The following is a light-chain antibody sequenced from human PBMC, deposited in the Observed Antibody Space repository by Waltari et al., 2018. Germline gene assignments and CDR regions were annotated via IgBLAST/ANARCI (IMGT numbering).Light chain of an antibody. Sequence: SYDLTQPSSVSVSPGQTARISCSGDVLAKKFGHWFQQKPGQAPVLVISKDSERPSGIPERVSGSSAGTTVTLTITGAQVGDEADYYCYSPSDNNPVVFGGGTKLTVL. CDR3: YSPSDNNPVV. CDR2: KDS. CDR1: VLAKKF. V-gene: IGLV3-27*01. J-gene: IGLJ2*01.